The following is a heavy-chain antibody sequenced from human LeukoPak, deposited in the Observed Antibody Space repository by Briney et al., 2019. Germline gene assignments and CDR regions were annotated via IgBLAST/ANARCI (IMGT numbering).Heavy chain of an antibody. J-gene: IGHJ6*04. Sequence: GGSLRLPCAASGFTFSSYTMNWVRQAPGKGLEWVSSISSNSGHIYYADSLKGRFTISRDNAKNSLYLQMNSLRAEDTAVYYCARVVAVAGVGVAMDVWGKGTTVTVSS. CDR3: ARVVAVAGVGVAMDV. D-gene: IGHD6-19*01. CDR1: GFTFSSYT. V-gene: IGHV3-21*01. CDR2: ISSNSGHI.